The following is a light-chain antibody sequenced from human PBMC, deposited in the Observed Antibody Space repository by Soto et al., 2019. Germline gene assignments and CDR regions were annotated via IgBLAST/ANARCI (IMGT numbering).Light chain of an antibody. J-gene: IGLJ1*01. CDR1: SSNIGAGYD. Sequence: QSVLTQPPSVSGAPGQRVTISCTGSSSNIGAGYDVHWYQQLPGTAPKLLIYGNSNRPSGVPDRFSGSKSGTSASLAITGLQAEDDADYYCQYYDSSLFYVFGTGTKLTVL. V-gene: IGLV1-40*01. CDR2: GNS. CDR3: QYYDSSLFYV.